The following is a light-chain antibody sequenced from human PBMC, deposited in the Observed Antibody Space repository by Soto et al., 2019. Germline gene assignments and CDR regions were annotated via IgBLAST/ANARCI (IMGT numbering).Light chain of an antibody. CDR2: DNN. Sequence: QAVLTQPPSVSAAPGQMVTISCSGASADIGNSYVSWYQHLPGTAPKLLIYDNNNRPSGIPGRFSGSKSGPSATLAITGLQTGDEADYYCAAWDNSLSAVFGGGTKLTVL. CDR3: AAWDNSLSAV. CDR1: SADIGNSY. V-gene: IGLV1-51*01. J-gene: IGLJ3*02.